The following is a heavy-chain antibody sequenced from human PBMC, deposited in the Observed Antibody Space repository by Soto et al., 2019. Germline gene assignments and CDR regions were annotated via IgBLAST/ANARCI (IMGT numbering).Heavy chain of an antibody. CDR1: GGTLSSYA. CDR2: IIPISGTA. V-gene: IGHV1-69*13. D-gene: IGHD2-2*01. CDR3: ARSQGSSTSLEIYYYYYYGMDV. J-gene: IGHJ6*02. Sequence: ASVKVSCKASGGTLSSYAMSWVRQAPGQGLEWMGGIIPISGTANYAQKFQGRVTITADESTSTAYMELSSLRSEDTAVYYCARSQGSSTSLEIYYYYYYGMDVWGQGTTVTVSS.